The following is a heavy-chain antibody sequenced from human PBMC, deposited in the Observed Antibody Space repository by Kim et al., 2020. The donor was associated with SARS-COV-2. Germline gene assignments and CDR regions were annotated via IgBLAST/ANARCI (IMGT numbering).Heavy chain of an antibody. CDR2: IYPGDSDT. CDR1: GYSFTSYW. Sequence: GESLKISCKGSGYSFTSYWIGWVRQMPGKGLEWMGIIYPGDSDTRYSPSFQGQVTISADKSISTAYLQWSSLKASDTAMYYSSSWGYYYYYGMDVWGQGTTVTVSS. CDR3: SSWGYYYYYGMDV. D-gene: IGHD6-13*01. V-gene: IGHV5-51*01. J-gene: IGHJ6*02.